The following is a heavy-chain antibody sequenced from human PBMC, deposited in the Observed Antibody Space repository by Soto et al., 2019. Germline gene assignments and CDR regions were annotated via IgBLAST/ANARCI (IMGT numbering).Heavy chain of an antibody. CDR1: GGSISSGGYS. D-gene: IGHD3-22*01. J-gene: IGHJ3*02. Sequence: PSETLSLTCAVSGGSISSGGYSWSWIRQPPGKGLEWIGYIYHSGSTYYNPSLKSRVTISVDRSKNQFSLKLSSVTAADTAVYYCASRQESGCYFSHAFDILGQGTMVTVS. CDR2: IYHSGST. V-gene: IGHV4-30-2*01. CDR3: ASRQESGCYFSHAFDI.